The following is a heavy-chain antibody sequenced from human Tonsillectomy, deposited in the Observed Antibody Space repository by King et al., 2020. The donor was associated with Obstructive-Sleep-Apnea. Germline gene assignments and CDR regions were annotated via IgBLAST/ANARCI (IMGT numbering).Heavy chain of an antibody. CDR2: FYYSGSI. CDR3: ARAPSGAYLGWFDP. Sequence: LQLQESGPGLVKPSETLSLKCTVSSGSISSYYWSWIRQPPGKGLEWIGSFYYSGSIYYSPSLKSRVTISLDTSKNQFSLKLSSVTAAATAVYYCARAPSGAYLGWFDPWGQGTLVTVSS. D-gene: IGHD2-15*01. CDR1: SGSISSYY. V-gene: IGHV4-39*07. J-gene: IGHJ5*02.